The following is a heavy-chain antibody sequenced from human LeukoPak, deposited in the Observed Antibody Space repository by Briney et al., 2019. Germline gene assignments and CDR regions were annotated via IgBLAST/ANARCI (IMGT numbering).Heavy chain of an antibody. Sequence: SETLSLTCTVSGGSISSYYWSWIRQPPGKGLEWIGYIYYSGSTKYNPSLKSRVTISVDTSKNQFSLKLSSVTAADTAVYYCARSGTVTTFYYYYYMDVRGKGTTVTVSS. V-gene: IGHV4-59*01. CDR2: IYYSGST. D-gene: IGHD4-17*01. J-gene: IGHJ6*03. CDR3: ARSGTVTTFYYYYYMDV. CDR1: GGSISSYY.